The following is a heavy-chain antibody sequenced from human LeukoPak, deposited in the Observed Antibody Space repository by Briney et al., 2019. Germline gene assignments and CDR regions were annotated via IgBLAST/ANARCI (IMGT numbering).Heavy chain of an antibody. Sequence: GGSLRLSCAASGFTVSSNYMSWVRQAPGKGLGWVSAISGSGGSTYYADSVKGRFTISRDNSKNTLYLQMNSLRAEDTAVYYCASSVGAPFGDWGQGTLVTVSS. D-gene: IGHD3-16*01. V-gene: IGHV3-23*01. CDR3: ASSVGAPFGD. CDR2: ISGSGGST. CDR1: GFTVSSNY. J-gene: IGHJ4*02.